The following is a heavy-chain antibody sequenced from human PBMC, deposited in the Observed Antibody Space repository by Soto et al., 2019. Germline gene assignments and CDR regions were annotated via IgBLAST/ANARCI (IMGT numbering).Heavy chain of an antibody. CDR3: TTERPDTPMVFDY. V-gene: IGHV3-15*01. J-gene: IGHJ4*02. Sequence: PWGSLRLSCAASGFPFSNAWIIFFRHSPFKGLEWVGRIKSKTDGGTTDYAAPVKGRFTISRDDSKNTLYLQMNNLKTEGTVIYYCTTERPDTPMVFDYWGQGTLVTVSS. CDR1: GFPFSNAW. CDR2: IKSKTDGGTT. D-gene: IGHD5-18*01.